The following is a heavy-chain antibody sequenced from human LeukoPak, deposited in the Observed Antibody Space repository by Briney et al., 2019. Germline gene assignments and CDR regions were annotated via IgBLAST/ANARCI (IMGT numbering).Heavy chain of an antibody. CDR2: TYDGGGT. V-gene: IGHV4-4*02. D-gene: IGHD2-2*01. CDR3: ARDPLYCSSTSCYSAQCWFDP. J-gene: IGHJ5*02. Sequence: PSGTLSLTCAVSGGSISSSHWWSWVRQPPGKGLEWIGETYDGGGTNYNPSLKSRITISVDKSKNQFSLKLSSVTAADTAVYYCARDPLYCSSTSCYSAQCWFDPWGQGTLVSVSS. CDR1: GGSISSSHW.